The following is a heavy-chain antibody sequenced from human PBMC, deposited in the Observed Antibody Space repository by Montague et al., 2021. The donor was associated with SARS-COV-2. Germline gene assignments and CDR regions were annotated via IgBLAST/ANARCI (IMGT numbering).Heavy chain of an antibody. D-gene: IGHD4-23*01. CDR3: ARWDPQTLTLIGLRGKSASDY. V-gene: IGHV4-34*01. CDR1: GGSFSGYY. Sequence: SETLSLTSAVYGGSFSGYYWTWIRQSPGKGLERIAEINHSGTTNYNFNPSLRSRVTISVDTSKSQFSLKLTSVTAADTGVYYCARWDPQTLTLIGLRGKSASDYWGQGTLVTVSS. J-gene: IGHJ4*02. CDR2: INHSGTT.